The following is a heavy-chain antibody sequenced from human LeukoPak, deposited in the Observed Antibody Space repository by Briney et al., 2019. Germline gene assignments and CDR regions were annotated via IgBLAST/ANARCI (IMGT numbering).Heavy chain of an antibody. Sequence: TGGSLRLSCAASGFSFSNYVMHWVRQAPGKGLEYVSAIMPNGETRGYANSMKGRFTISRDNSKNTLYLQMGSLRAEGMAIYYCARDRDGGFAFDIWGQGTLVTVSS. J-gene: IGHJ3*02. CDR2: IMPNGETR. CDR3: ARDRDGGFAFDI. V-gene: IGHV3-64*01. CDR1: GFSFSNYV. D-gene: IGHD2-15*01.